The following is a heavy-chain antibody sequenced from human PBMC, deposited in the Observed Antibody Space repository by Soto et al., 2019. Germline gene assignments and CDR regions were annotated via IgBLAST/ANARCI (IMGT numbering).Heavy chain of an antibody. CDR3: ARVNIAVAGPFDY. CDR2: IYHTGST. V-gene: IGHV4-4*02. CDR1: GGSISSSNW. D-gene: IGHD6-19*01. Sequence: SETLSLTCAVSGGSISSSNWWSWVRQPPGKGLEWIGEIYHTGSTNYNPSLKSRVTISVDKSKNQFSLKLSSVTAADTAVYYCARVNIAVAGPFDYWGQGTLLTVSS. J-gene: IGHJ4*02.